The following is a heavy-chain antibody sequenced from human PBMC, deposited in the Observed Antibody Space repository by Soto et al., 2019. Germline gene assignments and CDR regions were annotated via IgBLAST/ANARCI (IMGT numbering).Heavy chain of an antibody. CDR2: IKSVAYGETT. J-gene: IGHJ4*02. CDR1: GFTFGDYT. Sequence: EVQLVESGGGLVKPGRSLRLSCTASGFTFGDYTMSWFRQAPGKGLEWLGFIKSVAYGETTDYAASVRDRFTISRDDSKSTAYLQMNSLKTEDTAMYYCTRLTWRRSDYWGQGTLVTVSS. D-gene: IGHD3-16*01. CDR3: TRLTWRRSDY. V-gene: IGHV3-49*05.